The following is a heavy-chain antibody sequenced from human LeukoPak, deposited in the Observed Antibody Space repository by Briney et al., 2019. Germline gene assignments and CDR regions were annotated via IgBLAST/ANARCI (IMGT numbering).Heavy chain of an antibody. D-gene: IGHD1-1*01. CDR2: ISSSGNLI. J-gene: IGHJ4*02. V-gene: IGHV3-48*03. Sequence: GRSLRLSCEASGLTFSSYDINWVRPAPGKGLEWVSYISSSGNLIHYADSVKGRFTFSRDNARNSLYLQMNSLRADDTAIYYCAREGGWNDFDYWGQGTLVTVSS. CDR3: AREGGWNDFDY. CDR1: GLTFSSYD.